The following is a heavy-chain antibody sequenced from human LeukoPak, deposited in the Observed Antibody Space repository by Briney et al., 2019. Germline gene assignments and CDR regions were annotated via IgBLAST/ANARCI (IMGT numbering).Heavy chain of an antibody. V-gene: IGHV4-59*01. CDR1: GGSISSYY. Sequence: SQTLSLTCTVSGGSISSYYWSWIRQPPGKGLEWIGYIYYSGSTNYNPSLKSRVTISVDTSKNQFSLKLSSVTAADTAVYYCARDILMYTAMAEYYFDYWGQGTLVTVSS. CDR2: IYYSGST. CDR3: ARDILMYTAMAEYYFDY. J-gene: IGHJ4*02. D-gene: IGHD5-18*01.